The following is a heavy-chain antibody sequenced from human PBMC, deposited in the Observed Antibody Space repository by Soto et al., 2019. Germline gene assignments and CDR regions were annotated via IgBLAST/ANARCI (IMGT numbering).Heavy chain of an antibody. J-gene: IGHJ6*02. CDR2: INAGNGNT. CDR1: GYTFTSYA. Sequence: QVQLVQSGAEEKKPGASVKVSCKASGYTFTSYAMHWVRQAPGQRLEWMGWINAGNGNTKYSQKFQGRVTITRDTSASTAYMELSSLRSEDTAVYYCARLIVGAAPSYSGMDVWGQGTTVTVS. D-gene: IGHD1-26*01. CDR3: ARLIVGAAPSYSGMDV. V-gene: IGHV1-3*05.